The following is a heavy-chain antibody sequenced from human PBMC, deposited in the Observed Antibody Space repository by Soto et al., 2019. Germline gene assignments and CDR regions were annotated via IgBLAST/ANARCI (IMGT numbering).Heavy chain of an antibody. CDR3: ARGVEATPRYYYGMDV. CDR2: INTNTGNP. J-gene: IGHJ6*02. Sequence: QVQLVQSGSELKKPGASVKVSCKASGYTFTSYAMNWLRQAPGQGLEWMGWINTNTGNPTYAQGFTGRFVFSLDTSVSTAYLQICSLKAEDTAVYYCARGVEATPRYYYGMDVWGQGTTVTVSS. V-gene: IGHV7-4-1*01. D-gene: IGHD2-15*01. CDR1: GYTFTSYA.